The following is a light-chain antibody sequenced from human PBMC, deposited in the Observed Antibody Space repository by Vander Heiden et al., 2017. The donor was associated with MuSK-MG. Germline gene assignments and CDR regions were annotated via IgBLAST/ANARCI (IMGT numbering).Light chain of an antibody. CDR1: TGPVTSSHY. Sequence: QAVVTQEPSLTVSPGGTVTLTCGSSTGPVTSSHYPYWFQQKPGQAPTTLIYDTTNTPSWTPARFSGSLLGGKGALTLSGAQAEDEAVYYCLLSYTDTFLFGGGTKLTVL. CDR2: DTT. V-gene: IGLV7-46*01. J-gene: IGLJ3*02. CDR3: LLSYTDTFL.